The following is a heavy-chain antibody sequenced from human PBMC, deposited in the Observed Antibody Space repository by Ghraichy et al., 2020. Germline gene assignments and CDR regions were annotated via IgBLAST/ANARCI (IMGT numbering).Heavy chain of an antibody. J-gene: IGHJ5*02. V-gene: IGHV4-39*01. CDR2: IFYSGST. CDR1: GDSISSTSYH. Sequence: SETLSLTCTVSGDSISSTSYHWAWIRQPPGKGLEWIGHIFYSGSTSYNPSLKSRVMIFVDTSKNQFSLRLSSVTAADTAVYYCARRNRRFDPWGQGALVNVFS. CDR3: ARRNRRFDP. D-gene: IGHD2/OR15-2a*01.